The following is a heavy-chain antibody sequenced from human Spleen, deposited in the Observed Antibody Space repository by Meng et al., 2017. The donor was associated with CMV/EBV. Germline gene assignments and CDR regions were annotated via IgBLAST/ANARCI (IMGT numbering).Heavy chain of an antibody. D-gene: IGHD6-19*01. J-gene: IGHJ4*02. CDR3: ARDGVPGYSSGWYFDY. CDR1: GFTFSDYY. CDR2: ISPSGSTR. V-gene: IGHV3-11*01. Sequence: GGSLRLSCVASGFTFSDYYMSWIRQAPGKGLEWVSHISPSGSTRYYADSVKGRFTISRDNAENSVYLQMNSLRAEDTAVYYCARDGVPGYSSGWYFDYWGQGTLVTVSS.